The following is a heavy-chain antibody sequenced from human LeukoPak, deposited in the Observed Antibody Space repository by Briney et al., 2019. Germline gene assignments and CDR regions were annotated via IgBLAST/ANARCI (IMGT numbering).Heavy chain of an antibody. CDR3: ARGRHVWFGELFGY. J-gene: IGHJ4*02. CDR1: GYTFTSYD. V-gene: IGHV1-8*01. Sequence: ASVKVSCKASGYTFTSYDINWVRQATGQGLEWMGWMNPNSGNTGYTQKFQGRVTMTRNTSISTAYMELSSLRSEDTPVYYCARGRHVWFGELFGYWGQGTLVTVSS. D-gene: IGHD3-10*01. CDR2: MNPNSGNT.